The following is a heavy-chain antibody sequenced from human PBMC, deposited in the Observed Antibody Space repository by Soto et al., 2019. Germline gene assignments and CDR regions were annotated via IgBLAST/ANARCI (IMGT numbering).Heavy chain of an antibody. Sequence: GGSLRLSCTTSGFTVSSSHMTWVRQAPGKGLEWVSVIYSGGSSYYAVSVQGRFTISRDNSKNTVYLQMNSLRGEDTAMYYCARLGPYGSESYSFRYNRFDPWGQGTQVTVS. CDR3: ARLGPYGSESYSFRYNRFDP. CDR1: GFTVSSSH. J-gene: IGHJ5*02. V-gene: IGHV3-53*01. D-gene: IGHD3-10*01. CDR2: IYSGGSS.